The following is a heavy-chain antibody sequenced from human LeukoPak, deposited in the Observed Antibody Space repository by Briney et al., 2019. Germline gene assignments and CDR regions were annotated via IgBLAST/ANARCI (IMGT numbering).Heavy chain of an antibody. CDR1: GLTFRNYG. CDR3: ATLRYGSGSYYSDY. Sequence: PGRSLRLSCAASGLTFRNYGMHWVRQAPGKGLEWVAIISYDGINKYYTDSLKGRFTISRDNSKNTLYLQMNSLTTEDTAVYYCATLRYGSGSYYSDYWGQGTLVTVSS. V-gene: IGHV3-30*03. CDR2: ISYDGINK. J-gene: IGHJ4*02. D-gene: IGHD3-10*01.